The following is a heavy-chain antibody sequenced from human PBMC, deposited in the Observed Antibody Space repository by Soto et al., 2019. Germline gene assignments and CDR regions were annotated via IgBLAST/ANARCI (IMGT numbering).Heavy chain of an antibody. Sequence: SQTLSLTCAITGDSVSSNSAGWSWVRQSPSRGLEWLGRTYYRSKWYYEYAVSVRGRITINPDTSKNQYSLQLNSVSPEDTAVYFCARGEQYSGRIFDYWGQGTLVTVS. CDR1: GDSVSSNSAG. CDR2: TYYRSKWYY. J-gene: IGHJ4*01. D-gene: IGHD1-26*01. CDR3: ARGEQYSGRIFDY. V-gene: IGHV6-1*01.